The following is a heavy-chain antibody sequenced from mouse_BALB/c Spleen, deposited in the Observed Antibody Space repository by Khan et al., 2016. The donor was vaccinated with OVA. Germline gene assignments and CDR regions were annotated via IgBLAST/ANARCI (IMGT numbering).Heavy chain of an antibody. D-gene: IGHD2-12*01. J-gene: IGHJ3*01. V-gene: IGHV5-17*02. Sequence: EVQLVESGGGLVQPGGSRKLSCTASGFTFSSFGMHWVRQAPEKGLEWVAYIGSDSSTINYAATVKGRFTISRDTPKNTLFLQLTSLTSEDTGMYDWSSSRYWSWFASWGQGTLVTVSA. CDR3: SSSRYWSWFAS. CDR2: IGSDSSTI. CDR1: GFTFSSFG.